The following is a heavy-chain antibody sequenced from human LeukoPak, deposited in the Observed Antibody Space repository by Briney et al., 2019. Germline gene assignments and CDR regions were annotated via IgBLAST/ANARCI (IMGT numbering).Heavy chain of an antibody. J-gene: IGHJ4*02. Sequence: GGSLRLSCAASGFTFSDYAMSWVRQVPGNGMEGVSTISGSDGSTYYADSVKGRFTISRDNSKNTLYLQMNSLRAEDTDKYYCAKTRGPVAFNPDYWGQGSLVTVSS. CDR3: AKTRGPVAFNPDY. CDR1: GFTFSDYA. D-gene: IGHD6-19*01. CDR2: ISGSDGST. V-gene: IGHV3-23*01.